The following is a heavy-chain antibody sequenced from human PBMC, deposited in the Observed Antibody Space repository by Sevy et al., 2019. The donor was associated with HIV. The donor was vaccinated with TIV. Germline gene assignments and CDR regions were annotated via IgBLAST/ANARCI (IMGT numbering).Heavy chain of an antibody. CDR2: IYTSGST. J-gene: IGHJ4*02. V-gene: IGHV4-4*07. CDR1: GGSISSYY. CDR3: ARDLKHSSGWYGAYDY. D-gene: IGHD6-19*01. Sequence: SETLSLTCTVSGGSISSYYWSWIRQPAGKGLEWIGRIYTSGSTNYNPSLKSRVTMSVDTSKNQFSLKLSSVTAADTAVYYCARDLKHSSGWYGAYDYWGRGTLVTVSS.